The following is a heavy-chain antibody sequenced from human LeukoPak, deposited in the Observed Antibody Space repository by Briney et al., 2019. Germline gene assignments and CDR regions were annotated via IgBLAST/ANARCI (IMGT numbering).Heavy chain of an antibody. J-gene: IGHJ4*02. CDR3: ARRGSTDY. CDR2: IKEDGSEK. Sequence: PGGSLRLSGAASGFSYSGYWMTWVRQAPGKGLEWVANIKEDGSEKYYADFVKGRFTISRDNAKNSLDLQMSSLRAEDTAVYYCARRGSTDYWGQGTLVTVSS. CDR1: GFSYSGYW. V-gene: IGHV3-7*03. D-gene: IGHD2/OR15-2a*01.